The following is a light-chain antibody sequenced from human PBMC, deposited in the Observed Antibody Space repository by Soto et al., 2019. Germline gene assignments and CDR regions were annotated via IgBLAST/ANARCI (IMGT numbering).Light chain of an antibody. CDR1: SPNIGSNY. V-gene: IGLV1-47*02. J-gene: IGLJ3*02. CDR3: AAWDDSLSGPV. Sequence: QSVLTQPPSASGTPGQRVTISCSGSSPNIGSNYVYWYQQLPGTAPNLLIYTDNQRPSGVPDRFSASKSGTSASLAISGLLSEDEADYYCAAWDDSLSGPVFGGGTKLTVL. CDR2: TDN.